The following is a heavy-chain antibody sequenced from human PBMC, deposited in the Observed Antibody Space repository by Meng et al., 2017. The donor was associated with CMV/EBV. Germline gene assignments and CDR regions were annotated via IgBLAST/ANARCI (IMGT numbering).Heavy chain of an antibody. CDR1: GGSFSGYH. CDR2: INHSGTT. Sequence: GSLRLSCAVYGGSFSGYHWNWIRRPPGKGLECIGEINHSGTTIYSPSLRSRVTISIDRSKKQFSLRLNAVTAADTAVYYCARVTEGDWYFDLWGRGTLVTVSS. D-gene: IGHD1-14*01. V-gene: IGHV4-34*01. J-gene: IGHJ2*01. CDR3: ARVTEGDWYFDL.